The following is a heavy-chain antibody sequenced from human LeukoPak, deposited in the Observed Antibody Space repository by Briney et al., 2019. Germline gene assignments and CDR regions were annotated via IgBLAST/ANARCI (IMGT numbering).Heavy chain of an antibody. J-gene: IGHJ3*02. CDR1: GFTFSSYA. V-gene: IGHV3-23*01. CDR3: AKDRNTMIVVDPYDAFDI. Sequence: PGGSLRLSCAASGFTFSSYAMSWVRQAPGKGLEWVSAISGSGGNTYYADSAKGRFTISRDNSKNTLYLQMNSLRAEDTAVYYCAKDRNTMIVVDPYDAFDIWGQGTMVTVSS. D-gene: IGHD3-22*01. CDR2: ISGSGGNT.